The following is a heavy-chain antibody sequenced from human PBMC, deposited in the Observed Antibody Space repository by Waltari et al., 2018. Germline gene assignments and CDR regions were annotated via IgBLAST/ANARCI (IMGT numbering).Heavy chain of an antibody. CDR2: IHTSGRT. V-gene: IGHV4-61*02. D-gene: IGHD3-10*01. Sequence: QVQLQESGPGLVKPSQTLSLTCTVSGGSITSGRYYWSWIRQPAGKGLEWIGRIHTSGRTDYNLSLKSRVTISADMSKNQFSLRLSSVTAADTAVYYCAGRGDLDGSEFDYWGQGTLVTVSS. CDR1: GGSITSGRYY. J-gene: IGHJ4*02. CDR3: AGRGDLDGSEFDY.